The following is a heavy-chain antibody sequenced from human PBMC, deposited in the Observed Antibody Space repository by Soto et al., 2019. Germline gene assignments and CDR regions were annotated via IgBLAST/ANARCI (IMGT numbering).Heavy chain of an antibody. Sequence: GGCMRLSCAAYGFIFENFYMSWVRQAPGKGLEWISSISGSGFKKYYADSVKGRFTISRDNSKSTVYLELNNLSAEDTAVYHCAKNQGVELVPLATVNWFDPWGQGSVVTVSS. J-gene: IGHJ5*02. CDR2: ISGSGFKK. D-gene: IGHD1-26*01. CDR1: GFIFENFY. V-gene: IGHV3-23*01. CDR3: AKNQGVELVPLATVNWFDP.